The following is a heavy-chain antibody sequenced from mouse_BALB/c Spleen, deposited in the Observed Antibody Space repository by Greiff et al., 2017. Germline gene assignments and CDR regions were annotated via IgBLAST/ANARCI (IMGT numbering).Heavy chain of an antibody. D-gene: IGHD3-1*01. CDR1: GFTFSSYA. V-gene: IGHV5-9-4*01. CDR3: AQLGLRGFAY. CDR2: ISSGGSYT. J-gene: IGHJ3*01. Sequence: DVHLVESGGGLVKPGGSLKLSCAASGFTFSSYAMSWVRQSPEKRLEWVAEISSGGSYTYYPDTVTGRFTISRDNAKNTLYLEMSSLRSEDTAMYYCAQLGLRGFAYWGQGTLVTVSA.